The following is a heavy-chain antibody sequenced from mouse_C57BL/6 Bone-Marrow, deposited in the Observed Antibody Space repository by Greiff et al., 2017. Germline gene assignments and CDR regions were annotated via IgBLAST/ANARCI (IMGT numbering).Heavy chain of an antibody. CDR3: ARGGITTVVPFDD. D-gene: IGHD1-1*01. V-gene: IGHV1-81*01. J-gene: IGHJ2*01. CDR2: IYPRSGNT. Sequence: VKLVESGAELARPGASVKLSCKASGYTFTSYGISWVKQRTGQGLEWIGEIYPRSGNTYYNEKFKGKATLTADKSSSTAYMELRSLTSEDSAVYFCARGGITTVVPFDDWGQGTTLTVSS. CDR1: GYTFTSYG.